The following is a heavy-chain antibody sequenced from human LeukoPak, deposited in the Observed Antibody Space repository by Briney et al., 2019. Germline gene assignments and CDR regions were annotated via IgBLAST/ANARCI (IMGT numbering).Heavy chain of an antibody. J-gene: IGHJ6*03. CDR2: SNPNSGGT. V-gene: IGHV1-2*02. D-gene: IGHD3-3*01. Sequence: ASVKVSCKASGYTLTRYYMHWVRQAPGQGLEWMGWSNPNSGGTNYAQKFQGRVTMTRDTSISTAYMELSRLTSDDTAVYYCARSEWDFYYMDVWGKGTTVTVSS. CDR3: ARSEWDFYYMDV. CDR1: GYTLTRYY.